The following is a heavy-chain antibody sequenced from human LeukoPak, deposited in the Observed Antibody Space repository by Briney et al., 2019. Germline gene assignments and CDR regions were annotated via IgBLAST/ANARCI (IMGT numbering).Heavy chain of an antibody. Sequence: PSETLSLTCTVSGDSIDKSTYYWGWIRQPPGKGLEWIGSMYHSGATYYNPSLKSRVTISIDTSTNYFYLNLSSVTAADTAVYYCARHFCSSNSCYGGGNWLDPWGQGTLVTVSS. V-gene: IGHV4-39*07. CDR2: MYHSGAT. D-gene: IGHD4-11*01. CDR1: GDSIDKSTYY. J-gene: IGHJ5*02. CDR3: ARHFCSSNSCYGGGNWLDP.